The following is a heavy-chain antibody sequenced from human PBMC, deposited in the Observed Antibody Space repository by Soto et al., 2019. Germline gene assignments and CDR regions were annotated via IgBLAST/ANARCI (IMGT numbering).Heavy chain of an antibody. V-gene: IGHV5-51*01. J-gene: IGHJ4*02. D-gene: IGHD2-15*01. CDR1: GYSFTSYW. Sequence: PGESLKISCKASGYSFTSYWIGWVRQMPGKGLEWMGIIYPGDSDTRYSPSFQGQVTISADKSISTAYLQWTSLKASDTAMYYCARSEGYCSGGSCYSITYFDYWGQGTLVTVSS. CDR2: IYPGDSDT. CDR3: ARSEGYCSGGSCYSITYFDY.